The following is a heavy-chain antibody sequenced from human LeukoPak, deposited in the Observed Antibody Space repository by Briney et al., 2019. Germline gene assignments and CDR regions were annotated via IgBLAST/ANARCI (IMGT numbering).Heavy chain of an antibody. CDR1: GFTVSGHP. CDR2: IYRGGNT. D-gene: IGHD2-21*01. Sequence: GGSLRLSCAASGFTVSGHPMSWVRQAPGKGLEWVSVIYRGGNTYYADSVRGRFSISRDNSKNTLYLQMDSLRGEDTAVYYCAKDFRIGYSAHFDYWGQGALVTVSS. V-gene: IGHV3-53*01. J-gene: IGHJ4*02. CDR3: AKDFRIGYSAHFDY.